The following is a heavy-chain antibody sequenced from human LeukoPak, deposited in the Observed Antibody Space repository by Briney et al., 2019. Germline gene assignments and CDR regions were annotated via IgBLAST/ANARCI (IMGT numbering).Heavy chain of an antibody. V-gene: IGHV3-30-3*01. CDR3: ARDPEQR. CDR1: GFTFSSYA. J-gene: IGHJ4*02. Sequence: PGGSLRLSCAASGFTFSSYAMHWVRQAPGKGLEWVAVISYDGSNKYYADSVKGRFTISRDDSKNTLYLQMDSLRVEDTAVYYCARDPEQRWGQGTLVTVSS. CDR2: ISYDGSNK. D-gene: IGHD6-25*01.